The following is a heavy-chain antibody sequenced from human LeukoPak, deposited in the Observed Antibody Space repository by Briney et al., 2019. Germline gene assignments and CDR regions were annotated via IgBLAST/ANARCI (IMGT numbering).Heavy chain of an antibody. CDR2: IYPGDSDA. D-gene: IGHD1-26*01. Sequence: GGSLEISCKGSGYFFTSYWVGWGRQMPGKGLKWRGIIYPGDSDARYRPSFQGQVHISADKSISTAYLQWSSLKASDTAMYYCARRRDLYSGSYYPFDGWGQGTLVTVSS. CDR3: ARRRDLYSGSYYPFDG. V-gene: IGHV5-51*01. CDR1: GYFFTSYW. J-gene: IGHJ4*02.